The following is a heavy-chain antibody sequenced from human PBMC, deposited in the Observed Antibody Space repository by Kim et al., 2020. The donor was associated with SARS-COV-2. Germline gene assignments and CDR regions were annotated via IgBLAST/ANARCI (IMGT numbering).Heavy chain of an antibody. V-gene: IGHV3-15*01. Sequence: GGSLRLSCVASGFTFTNAWMSWVRQGPAMGLEWVALIKSNSGGGTRYYTSAVEGRFTISRDDSANTLFLEMTTLKSEDTAVYFCSAGLRKTDTDSWGQG. CDR3: SAGLRKTDTDS. J-gene: IGHJ4*02. CDR2: IKSNSGGGTR. CDR1: GFTFTNAW. D-gene: IGHD4-17*01.